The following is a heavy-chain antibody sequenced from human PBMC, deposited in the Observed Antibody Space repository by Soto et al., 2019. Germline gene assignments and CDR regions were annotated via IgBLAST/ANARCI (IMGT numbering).Heavy chain of an antibody. V-gene: IGHV1-3*01. CDR2: INAGNGNT. CDR1: GYTFTSYA. J-gene: IGHJ4*02. Sequence: ASVKVSCKASGYTFTSYAMHWVRQAPGQRLEWMGWINAGNGNTKYAQKLQGRVTMTTDTSTSTAYMELRSLRSDDTAVYYCARDYYDSSGTPGPDWGQGTLVTVSS. D-gene: IGHD3-22*01. CDR3: ARDYYDSSGTPGPD.